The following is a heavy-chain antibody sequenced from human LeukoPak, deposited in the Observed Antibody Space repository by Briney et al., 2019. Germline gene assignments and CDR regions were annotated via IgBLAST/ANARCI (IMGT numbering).Heavy chain of an antibody. CDR3: ARELVGASLYI. Sequence: GASVKVSCKASGYTFTGYYMHWVRQAPGQGLEWMGWINPNSGGTNYAQKFQGWVTMTRDTSISAAYMELSRLRSDDTAVYYCARELVGASLYIWGQGTMVTVSS. D-gene: IGHD1-26*01. CDR1: GYTFTGYY. J-gene: IGHJ3*02. V-gene: IGHV1-2*04. CDR2: INPNSGGT.